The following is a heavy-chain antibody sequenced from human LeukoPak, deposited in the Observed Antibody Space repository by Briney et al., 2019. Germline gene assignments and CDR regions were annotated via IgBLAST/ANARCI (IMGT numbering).Heavy chain of an antibody. CDR2: INQDGSEK. V-gene: IGHV3-7*01. CDR3: ARAEYYYGSGTTLGVD. Sequence: GGSLRLSCAASGFTFSGHFMSWVRQAPGEGLGWVANINQDGSEKYYVESVKGRFTISRDNARDSLYLQMNSLRAEDTAVYYCARAEYYYGSGTTLGVDWGQGTLVTVSS. D-gene: IGHD3-10*01. J-gene: IGHJ4*02. CDR1: GFTFSGHF.